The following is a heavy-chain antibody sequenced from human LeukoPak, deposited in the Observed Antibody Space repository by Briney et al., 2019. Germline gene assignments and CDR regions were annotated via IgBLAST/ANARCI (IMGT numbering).Heavy chain of an antibody. CDR1: GGTFSSYA. V-gene: IGHV1-69*13. J-gene: IGHJ6*02. Sequence: SVKVSCKASGGTFSSYAISWVRQAPGQGLEWMGGIIPIFGTANYAQKFQGRVTITADESTSTAYMELSSLRSEDTAVYYCARDSGYEMGYYYGMDVWGQGTAVTVSS. D-gene: IGHD5-12*01. CDR3: ARDSGYEMGYYYGMDV. CDR2: IIPIFGTA.